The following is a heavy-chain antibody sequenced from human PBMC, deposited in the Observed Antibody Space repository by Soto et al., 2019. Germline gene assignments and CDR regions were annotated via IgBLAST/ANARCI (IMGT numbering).Heavy chain of an antibody. D-gene: IGHD4-17*01. CDR2: INHSGST. V-gene: IGHV4-34*01. CDR1: GGSFSGYY. CDR3: ARANYGDPRGYYFDY. J-gene: IGHJ4*02. Sequence: QVQLQQWGAGLLKPSETLSLTCAVYGGSFSGYYWSWIRQPPGKGLEWIGEINHSGSTNYNPSLKSRVTISVHTSKNQFSLKLSSVTAADTAVYYCARANYGDPRGYYFDYWGQGTLVTVSS.